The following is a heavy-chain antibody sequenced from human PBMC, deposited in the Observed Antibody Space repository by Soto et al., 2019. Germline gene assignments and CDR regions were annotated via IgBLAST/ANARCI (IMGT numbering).Heavy chain of an antibody. V-gene: IGHV3-23*01. CDR3: AKSLRGSSGYYPYFDY. J-gene: IGHJ4*02. CDR2: ISGSGGST. CDR1: GFTFSSYA. D-gene: IGHD3-22*01. Sequence: PGGSLRLSCAASGFTFSSYAMSWVRQAPGKGLEWVSAISGSGGSTYYADSVKGRFTISRDNSKNTLYLQMNSLRAEDTAVYYCAKSLRGSSGYYPYFDYWGQGTLVTVSS.